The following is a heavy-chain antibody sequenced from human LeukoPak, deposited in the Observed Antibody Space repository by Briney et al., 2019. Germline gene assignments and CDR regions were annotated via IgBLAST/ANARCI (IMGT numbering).Heavy chain of an antibody. CDR2: IIVSGGNT. V-gene: IGHV3-23*01. Sequence: GGSLRLSCAASGLTFSGGAISWVRQAPGKGLEWVSTIIVSGGNTYYTDSVKGRFTISRENSKSTVYLQMNSLRADDTAVYYCARYVLGASNYYFDYWGQGTLVTVSS. CDR3: ARYVLGASNYYFDY. D-gene: IGHD2-15*01. CDR1: GLTFSGGA. J-gene: IGHJ4*02.